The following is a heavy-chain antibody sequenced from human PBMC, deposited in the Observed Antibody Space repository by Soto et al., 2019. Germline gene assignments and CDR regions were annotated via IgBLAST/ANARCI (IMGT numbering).Heavy chain of an antibody. V-gene: IGHV4-4*02. Sequence: QVQLQESGPGLVKPSGTLSLTCAVSGGSISNGYWWSWARQPPGKGLEWIGEIYHSGSTNYNPSLKSRVAISVDKSRNQFSLNLSSVTAADTAVYYCARECDSPYSIGYWGQGELVTVSS. CDR1: GGSISNGYW. D-gene: IGHD2-21*01. CDR3: ARECDSPYSIGY. CDR2: IYHSGST. J-gene: IGHJ4*02.